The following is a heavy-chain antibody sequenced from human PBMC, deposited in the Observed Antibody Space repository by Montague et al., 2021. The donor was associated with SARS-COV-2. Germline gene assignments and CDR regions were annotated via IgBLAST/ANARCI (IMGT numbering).Heavy chain of an antibody. CDR2: IYWDDDK. D-gene: IGHD3-22*01. V-gene: IGHV2-5*02. CDR1: GFSLSTSGVG. Sequence: PALVKPTQTLTLTCTFSGFSLSTSGVGVGWIRQPPGKALEWLALIYWDDDKRYSPSLKSRLTITKDTSKNQVVLTMTNMDPVDTATYYCAHRPVVVGGGGFDYWGQGTLVTVSS. CDR3: AHRPVVVGGGGFDY. J-gene: IGHJ4*02.